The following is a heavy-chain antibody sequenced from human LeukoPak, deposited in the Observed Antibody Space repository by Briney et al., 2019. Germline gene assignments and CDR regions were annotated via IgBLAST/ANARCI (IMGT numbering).Heavy chain of an antibody. CDR1: GGSISSYY. CDR2: IYYSGST. D-gene: IGHD3-22*01. J-gene: IGHJ3*02. Sequence: PSETLPLTCTVSGGSISSYYWSWIRQPPGKGLEWIGYIYYSGSTNYNPSLKSRVTISVDTSKNQFSLKLSSVTAADTAVYYCARVYYDSSGYRDAFDIWGQGTMVTVSS. CDR3: ARVYYDSSGYRDAFDI. V-gene: IGHV4-59*01.